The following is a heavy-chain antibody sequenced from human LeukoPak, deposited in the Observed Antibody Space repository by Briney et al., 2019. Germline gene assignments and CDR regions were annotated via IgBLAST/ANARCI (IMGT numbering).Heavy chain of an antibody. CDR2: ISSSSSYI. J-gene: IGHJ4*02. CDR3: ARKRASQGIDY. CDR1: GFTFSSYS. D-gene: IGHD6-6*01. V-gene: IGHV3-21*01. Sequence: GGSLRLSCAASGFTFSSYSMNWVRQAPGKGLECVSSISSSSSYIYYADSVKGRFTISRDNAKNSLYLQMNSLRAEDTAVYYCARKRASQGIDYWGQGTLVTVSS.